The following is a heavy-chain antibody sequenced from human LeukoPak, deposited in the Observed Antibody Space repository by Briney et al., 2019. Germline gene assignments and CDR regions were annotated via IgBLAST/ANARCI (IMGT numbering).Heavy chain of an antibody. Sequence: GRSLRLSCAASGFTFSSYGMHWVRQAPGKGLEWVAVIWYDGSNKYYADSVKGRFTISRDNSKNMLYLQMNSLRAEDTAVYYCARDTLPGEMATTLDYWGQGTLVTVSS. CDR3: ARDTLPGEMATTLDY. D-gene: IGHD5-24*01. J-gene: IGHJ4*02. CDR2: IWYDGSNK. V-gene: IGHV3-33*01. CDR1: GFTFSSYG.